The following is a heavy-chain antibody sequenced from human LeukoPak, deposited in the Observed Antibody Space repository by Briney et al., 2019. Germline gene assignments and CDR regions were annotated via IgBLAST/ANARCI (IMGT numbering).Heavy chain of an antibody. Sequence: GSVKVSCKASGYTFTGYYMHWVRQAPGQGLEWMGWINPNSGGTNYAQKFQGRVSMTRNTSISTGYMELSSLRSEDTAVYYCARASGYEFDYWGQGTLVTVSS. J-gene: IGHJ4*02. D-gene: IGHD5-12*01. CDR3: ARASGYEFDY. V-gene: IGHV1-2*02. CDR2: INPNSGGT. CDR1: GYTFTGYY.